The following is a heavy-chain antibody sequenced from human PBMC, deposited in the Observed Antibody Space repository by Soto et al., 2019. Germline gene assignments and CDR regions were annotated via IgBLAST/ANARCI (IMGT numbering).Heavy chain of an antibody. CDR1: RFTLSNAW. D-gene: IGHD3-3*01. J-gene: IGHJ5*02. Sequence: GGSLRLSCAASRFTLSNAWMNWVRQAPGKGLEWVGRIKSKTDGGTTDYAAPVKGRFTISRDDLKNTLSLQMNSLRTEDTAVYYCTADPAYYDYWSAYLGWFDPWGQGTLVTVSS. CDR2: IKSKTDGGTT. V-gene: IGHV3-15*01. CDR3: TADPAYYDYWSAYLGWFDP.